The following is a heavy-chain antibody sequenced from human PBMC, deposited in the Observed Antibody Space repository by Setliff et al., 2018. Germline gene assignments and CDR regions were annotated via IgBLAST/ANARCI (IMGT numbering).Heavy chain of an antibody. Sequence: SETLSLTCAVYGGSFSGYYWSWIRQPPGKRLEWIGEIIHSGSTNYNPSLKSRVTIPVDTSKNQFSLKLSSVAAADTAVYHCARGRYYGSGSHLFDPWGQGTLVTVSS. CDR1: GGSFSGYY. D-gene: IGHD3-10*01. J-gene: IGHJ5*02. CDR2: IIHSGST. CDR3: ARGRYYGSGSHLFDP. V-gene: IGHV4-34*01.